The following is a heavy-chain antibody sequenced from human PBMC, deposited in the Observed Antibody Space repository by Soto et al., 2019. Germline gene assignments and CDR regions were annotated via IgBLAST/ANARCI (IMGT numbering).Heavy chain of an antibody. CDR3: ARLRFSRTSLYYYYGMDV. J-gene: IGHJ6*02. Sequence: GKGLEWIASIFYTGDTNYNPSLMSRVAISIDTSKTQFSLRLNSVTAADTAVYYCARLRFSRTSLYYYYGMDVWGQGTTVTVSS. CDR2: IFYTGDT. V-gene: IGHV4-59*08.